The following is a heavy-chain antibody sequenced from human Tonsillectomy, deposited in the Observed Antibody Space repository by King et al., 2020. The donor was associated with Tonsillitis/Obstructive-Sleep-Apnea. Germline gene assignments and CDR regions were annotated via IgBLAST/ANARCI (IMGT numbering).Heavy chain of an antibody. Sequence: PLQESGPGLVKPSETLSLTCTVSGGSISSSSYYWGWIRQPPGKGLEWIGSIYYSGSTYYNPSLKSRVTISVDTSKNQFSLKLSSVTAADTAVYYCASNIVATMGFFACWGQGTLVTVSS. CDR1: GGSISSSSYY. D-gene: IGHD5-12*01. J-gene: IGHJ4*02. V-gene: IGHV4-39*01. CDR3: ASNIVATMGFFAC. CDR2: IYYSGST.